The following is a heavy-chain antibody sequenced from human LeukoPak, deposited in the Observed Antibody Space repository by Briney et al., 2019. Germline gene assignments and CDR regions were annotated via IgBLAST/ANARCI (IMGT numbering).Heavy chain of an antibody. CDR2: ISGSGAGT. V-gene: IGHV3-23*01. CDR3: ARRAVVTIRYYFDY. Sequence: GGSLRLSCAASGFTFSGYAMNWVRQAPGKGLEWVSGISGSGAGTYYADSVKGRFTISRDNSKNTLYLQMNSLRADDTAVYYCARRAVVTIRYYFDYWGQGTLVTVSS. D-gene: IGHD4-23*01. CDR1: GFTFSGYA. J-gene: IGHJ4*02.